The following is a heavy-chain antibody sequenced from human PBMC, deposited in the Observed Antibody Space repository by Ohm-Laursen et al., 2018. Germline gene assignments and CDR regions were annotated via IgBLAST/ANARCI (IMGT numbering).Heavy chain of an antibody. V-gene: IGHV3-23*01. CDR2: ITVNGDNT. CDR1: GFIFSSYA. CDR3: ARERNDGFDI. Sequence: SLRLSCAASGFIFSSYAMSWVRQAPGKGLEWVSAITVNGDNTFYADSVKGRFTISRDNSKNTLYLQMNSLRAEDTAVYYCARERNDGFDIWGQGTMVTVSS. J-gene: IGHJ3*02.